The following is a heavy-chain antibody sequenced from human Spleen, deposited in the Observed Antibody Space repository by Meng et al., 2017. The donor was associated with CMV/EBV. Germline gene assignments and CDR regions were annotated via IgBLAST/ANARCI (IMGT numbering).Heavy chain of an antibody. V-gene: IGHV4-39*07. J-gene: IGHJ4*02. CDR2: FYYSGAT. Sequence: SETLSLTCTVSGGSISGSSFYWGWFRQPPGKGLEWIGSFYYSGATYYNPSLRSRVTISVDTSKNQFSLKVRSGTAADTAVYYCAREFSSGYYYGYWGQGTLVTVSS. D-gene: IGHD3-22*01. CDR3: AREFSSGYYYGY. CDR1: GGSISGSSFY.